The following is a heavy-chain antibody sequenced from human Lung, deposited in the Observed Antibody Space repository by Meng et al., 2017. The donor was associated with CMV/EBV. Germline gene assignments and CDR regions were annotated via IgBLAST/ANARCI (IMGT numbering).Heavy chain of an antibody. CDR1: MSGRVKF. J-gene: IGHJ4*02. D-gene: IGHD6-6*01. CDR3: ARHRGGQLVAFDY. CDR2: IYYSGSSTGNT. Sequence: MSGRVKFWGWVRQPPGRGLGWVGRIYYSGSSTGNTYYNASLRSRVPISIDASKSQFSLNLFSLTAADTALYFCARHRGGQLVAFDYWGLGTLVTVSS. V-gene: IGHV4-39*01.